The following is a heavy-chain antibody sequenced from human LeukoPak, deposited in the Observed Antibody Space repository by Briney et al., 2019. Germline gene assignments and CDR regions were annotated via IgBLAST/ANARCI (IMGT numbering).Heavy chain of an antibody. D-gene: IGHD1-26*01. CDR3: ARDSLRTQWELLGAKLLNWFDP. Sequence: GGSLRLSCAASGFTFSSYSMNWVRQAPGKGLEWVSSISSSSSYIYYADSVKGRFTISRDNAKNSLYLQMNSLRAEDTAVYYCARDSLRTQWELLGAKLLNWFDPWGQGTLATVSS. J-gene: IGHJ5*02. CDR1: GFTFSSYS. CDR2: ISSSSSYI. V-gene: IGHV3-21*01.